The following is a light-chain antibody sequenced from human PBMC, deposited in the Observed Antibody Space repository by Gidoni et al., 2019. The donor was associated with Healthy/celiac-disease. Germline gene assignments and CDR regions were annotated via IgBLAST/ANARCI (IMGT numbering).Light chain of an antibody. V-gene: IGKV1-33*01. Sequence: EIQMTQSPSSLSASVGDRVTITCQASQDISNYFNWYQQKPGKAPKLLIYDASNLETGVPSRFSGSGSGTDFTFTISSLQPEDIATYYCQQYDNLLLTFGGGTKVEIK. J-gene: IGKJ4*01. CDR3: QQYDNLLLT. CDR1: QDISNY. CDR2: DAS.